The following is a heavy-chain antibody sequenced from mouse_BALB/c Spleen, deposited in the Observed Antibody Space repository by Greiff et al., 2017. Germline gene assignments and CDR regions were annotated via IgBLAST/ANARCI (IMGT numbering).Heavy chain of an antibody. J-gene: IGHJ3*01. D-gene: IGHD2-1*01. Sequence: VQLQQSGADLVKPGASVKLSCKASGYTFTSYYMYWVKQRPGQGLEWIGEINPSNGGTNFNEKFKSKATLTVDKSSSTAYMQLSSLTSEDSAVYYCTRRYGNYGWFAYWGQGTLVTVSA. CDR2: INPSNGGT. V-gene: IGHV1S81*02. CDR3: TRRYGNYGWFAY. CDR1: GYTFTSYY.